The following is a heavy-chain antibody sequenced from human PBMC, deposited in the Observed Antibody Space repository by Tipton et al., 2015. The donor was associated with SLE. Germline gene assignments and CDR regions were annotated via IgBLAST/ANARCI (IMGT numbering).Heavy chain of an antibody. Sequence: TLSLTCAVFGEPFDTYYWTWFRQPPGQGLEWIGEIDDSGRTNYNSSLKSRVTISIDTSKKQFSLRLNSVTAADTAVYYCAGSLRYFDWRDAFDVWPRDNGHRLL. V-gene: IGHV4-34*01. J-gene: IGHJ3*01. CDR1: GEPFDTYY. CDR2: IDDSGRT. D-gene: IGHD3-9*01. CDR3: AGSLRYFDWRDAFDV.